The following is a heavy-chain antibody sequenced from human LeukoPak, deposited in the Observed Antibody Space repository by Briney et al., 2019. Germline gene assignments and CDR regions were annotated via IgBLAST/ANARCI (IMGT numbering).Heavy chain of an antibody. Sequence: PSGTLSLTCAVSGGSISSSSYYWGWIRQPPGKGLEWIGSIYYSGSTYYNPSLKSRVTISVDTSKNQFSLKLSSVTAADTAVYYCARLSDPGYYIFDYWGQGTLVTVSS. CDR3: ARLSDPGYYIFDY. V-gene: IGHV4-39*01. D-gene: IGHD3-9*01. CDR1: GGSISSSSYY. CDR2: IYYSGST. J-gene: IGHJ4*02.